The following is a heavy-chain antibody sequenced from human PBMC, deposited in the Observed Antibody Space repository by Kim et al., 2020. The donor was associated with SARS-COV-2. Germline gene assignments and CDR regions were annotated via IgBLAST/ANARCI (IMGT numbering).Heavy chain of an antibody. D-gene: IGHD2-2*02. Sequence: VKGRFTISRDNSKNTLYLQRNSLRAEDTAVYYCAVDIVVVPAAIPANDYWGQGTLVTVSS. J-gene: IGHJ4*02. CDR3: AVDIVVVPAAIPANDY. V-gene: IGHV3-30*07.